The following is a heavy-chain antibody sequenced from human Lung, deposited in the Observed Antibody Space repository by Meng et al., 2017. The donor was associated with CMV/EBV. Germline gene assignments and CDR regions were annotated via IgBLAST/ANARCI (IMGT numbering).Heavy chain of an antibody. CDR3: ARVLGYCSSTSCASDY. CDR2: ISSSSSYI. Sequence: GESLKISCAASGFTFSTYRMNWVRQAPGKGLEWVSSISSSSSYIYYADSVKGRFTISRDNAKNSLYLQMNSLRAEDTAVYYCARVLGYCSSTSCASDYWGRGTLVTVSS. V-gene: IGHV3-21*01. CDR1: GFTFSTYR. J-gene: IGHJ4*02. D-gene: IGHD2-2*01.